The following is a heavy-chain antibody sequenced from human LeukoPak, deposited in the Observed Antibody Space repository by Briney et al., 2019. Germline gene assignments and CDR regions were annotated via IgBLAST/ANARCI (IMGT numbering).Heavy chain of an antibody. CDR1: GFTFSSYG. CDR2: IRYDGSNK. Sequence: GGSLRLSCAASGFTFSSYGMHWVRQAPGKGVAWVAFIRYDGSNKYYADSVKGRFTISRDNSKNTLYLQMNSLRAEDTAVYYCAKDRGNWAFFDYWGQGTLVTVSS. D-gene: IGHD4-23*01. J-gene: IGHJ4*02. V-gene: IGHV3-30*02. CDR3: AKDRGNWAFFDY.